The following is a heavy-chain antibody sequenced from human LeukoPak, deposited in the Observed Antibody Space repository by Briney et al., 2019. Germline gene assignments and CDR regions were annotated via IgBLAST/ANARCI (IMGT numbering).Heavy chain of an antibody. CDR3: AKDVKRVREYSYGVADY. J-gene: IGHJ4*02. Sequence: GGSLRLSCAASGFTFSSYSRSWVRQAPGKGLDWVSAISGSGGSTDYAYSVKGRLTISRDNSNNTLSLQMHSLRHEDTAVYYCAKDVKRVREYSYGVADYWGQGTLVTVSS. CDR1: GFTFSSYS. CDR2: ISGSGGST. V-gene: IGHV3-23*01. D-gene: IGHD5-18*01.